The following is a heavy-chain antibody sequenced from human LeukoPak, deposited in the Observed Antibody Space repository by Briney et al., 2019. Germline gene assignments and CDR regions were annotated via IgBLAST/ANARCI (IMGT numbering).Heavy chain of an antibody. Sequence: ASVKVSFKASGYTFTSYYMHWVRQAPGQGLEWMGVINPSGGSTSYAQKFQGRVTMTRDTSTSTVYMELSSLRSEDTAVYYCARGSRGVVPAATFDYWGQGTLVTVSS. CDR3: ARGSRGVVPAATFDY. J-gene: IGHJ4*02. CDR1: GYTFTSYY. CDR2: INPSGGST. V-gene: IGHV1-46*01. D-gene: IGHD2-2*01.